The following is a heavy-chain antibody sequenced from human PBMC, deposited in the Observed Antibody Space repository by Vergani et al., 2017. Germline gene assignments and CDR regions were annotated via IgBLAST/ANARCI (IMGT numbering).Heavy chain of an antibody. Sequence: EVQLVQSGAEVKNPGESLRISCKGSGYSFTSYWISLVRQMPGNGLELMGRIDPSDSYTNYSSSFHGHVTISAHKSISTAYLQWSSLKASDTAMYYCARQGRPMAFYYDPQYYFDYWGQGTLVTVSS. V-gene: IGHV5-10-1*03. J-gene: IGHJ4*02. CDR2: IDPSDSYT. CDR1: GYSFTSYW. CDR3: ARQGRPMAFYYDPQYYFDY. D-gene: IGHD3-3*01.